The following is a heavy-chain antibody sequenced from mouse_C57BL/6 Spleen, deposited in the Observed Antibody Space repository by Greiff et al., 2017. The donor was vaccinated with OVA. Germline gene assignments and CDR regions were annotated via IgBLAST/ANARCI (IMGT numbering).Heavy chain of an antibody. CDR3: ARKEYYFDY. Sequence: QVQLQQSGAELARPGASVKLSCKASGYTFTSYGISWVKQRTGQGLEWIGEIYPRSGNTYYNEKFKGKATLTADKSSSTAYMELRSLTSEDSAVYFCARKEYYFDYWGQGTTLTVSS. CDR1: GYTFTSYG. J-gene: IGHJ2*01. V-gene: IGHV1-81*01. CDR2: IYPRSGNT.